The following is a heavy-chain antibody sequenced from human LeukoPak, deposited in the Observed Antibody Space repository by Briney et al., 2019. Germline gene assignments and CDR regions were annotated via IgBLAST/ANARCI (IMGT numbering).Heavy chain of an antibody. J-gene: IGHJ6*02. CDR3: ARDAILDYYGVDV. CDR1: GFTFSSYG. V-gene: IGHV3-33*01. Sequence: GGSLRLSCAASGFTFSSYGMHWVRQAPGKGLEWVAVIWYDGSNKYYADSVKGRFTISRGNSKNTLYLQMNSLRAEDTAVYYCARDAILDYYGVDVWGQGTTVTVSS. CDR2: IWYDGSNK. D-gene: IGHD3-3*01.